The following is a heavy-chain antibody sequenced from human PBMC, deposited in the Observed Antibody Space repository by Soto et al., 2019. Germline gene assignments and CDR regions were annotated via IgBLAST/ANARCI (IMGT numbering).Heavy chain of an antibody. CDR1: GFSLTTSGVG. V-gene: IGHV2-5*02. J-gene: IGHJ4*02. Sequence: QITLNESGPTVVKPTETLTLTCTFSGFSLTTSGVGVGWFRQSPGKAPEWLAFIYWDDDKRYSTSLKSRLTITKDTSKNQGVLTMANVDPADTATYYCAHRVLRAVFGLVTTTAIYFDFWGQGTPVVVSS. CDR3: AHRVLRAVFGLVTTTAIYFDF. CDR2: IYWDDDK. D-gene: IGHD3-3*01.